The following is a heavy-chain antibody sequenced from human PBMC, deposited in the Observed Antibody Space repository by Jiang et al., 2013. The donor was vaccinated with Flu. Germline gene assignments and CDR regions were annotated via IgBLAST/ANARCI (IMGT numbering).Heavy chain of an antibody. J-gene: IGHJ4*02. D-gene: IGHD3-10*01. Sequence: SISSGGYVLGLDPPXPRRGLEWIGYIHHSGSTNYNPSLKSRVSISVDTSKNQFSLKLRSVTAADTAVYYCAGDSNSYYNRPYFDFWGRGALVTVSS. V-gene: IGHV4-31*02. CDR3: AGDSNSYYNRPYFDF. CDR2: IHHSGST. CDR1: SISSGGYV.